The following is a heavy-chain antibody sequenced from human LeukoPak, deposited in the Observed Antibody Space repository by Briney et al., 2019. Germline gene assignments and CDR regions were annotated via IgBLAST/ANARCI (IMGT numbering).Heavy chain of an antibody. CDR3: ARVSLAAAGTDWFDP. Sequence: SETLSLTCAVYGGSFSGYYRSWIRQPPGKGLEWIGEINHSGSTNYNPSLKSRVTISVDTSKNQFSLKLSSVTAADTAVYYCARVSLAAAGTDWFDPWGQGTLVTVSS. V-gene: IGHV4-34*01. D-gene: IGHD6-13*01. J-gene: IGHJ5*02. CDR1: GGSFSGYY. CDR2: INHSGST.